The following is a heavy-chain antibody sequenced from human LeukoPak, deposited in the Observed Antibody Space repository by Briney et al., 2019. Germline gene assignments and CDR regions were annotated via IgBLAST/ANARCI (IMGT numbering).Heavy chain of an antibody. D-gene: IGHD6-19*01. CDR3: ASHGSGWDH. CDR1: GFTFNTYG. J-gene: IGHJ4*02. Sequence: PGGSLKLSCAASGFTFNTYGMHRVRQAPGKGLEWVAVIWADGSRKYYADSVQGRFTISRDNSKNTLYLQMNGLRAGDTAVYYCASHGSGWDHWGQGTLVTVSS. V-gene: IGHV3-33*01. CDR2: IWADGSRK.